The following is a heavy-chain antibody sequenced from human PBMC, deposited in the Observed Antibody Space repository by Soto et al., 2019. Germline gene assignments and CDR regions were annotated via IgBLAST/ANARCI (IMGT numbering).Heavy chain of an antibody. Sequence: TSETLSLTCNVPGRSVSSDTHYWSWIRHANGTPLEWVGFIYYSGSTHYNPSIKSRVTMSADTSKNQFPPKLRSVIVADTAVYHCTRFVSSCRGTSGDPRADVWRQGIAV. J-gene: IGHJ6*02. CDR2: IYYSGST. V-gene: IGHV4-61*10. D-gene: IGHD2-21*01. CDR1: GRSVSSDTHY. CDR3: TRFVSSCRGTSGDPRADV.